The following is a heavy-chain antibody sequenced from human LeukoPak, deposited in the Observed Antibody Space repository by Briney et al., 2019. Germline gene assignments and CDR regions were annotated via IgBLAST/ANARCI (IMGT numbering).Heavy chain of an antibody. V-gene: IGHV5-51*01. CDR3: ARHESYYGSGSYFDY. Sequence: GESLKISCKGSGYSITGYWIGWVRQMPGKGLEWMGIIYPGDSDTRYSPSFQGQVTISADKSISTAYLQWSSLKASDTAMYYCARHESYYGSGSYFDYWGQGTLVTVSS. CDR1: GYSITGYW. J-gene: IGHJ4*02. CDR2: IYPGDSDT. D-gene: IGHD3-10*01.